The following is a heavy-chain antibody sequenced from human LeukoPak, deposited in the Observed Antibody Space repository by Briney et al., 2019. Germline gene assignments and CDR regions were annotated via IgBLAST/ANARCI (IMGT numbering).Heavy chain of an antibody. D-gene: IGHD2-2*02. CDR2: IYYSGST. Sequence: SETLSLTXTVSGGSISSGDYYWSWIRQPPGKGLEWIGYIYYSGSTYYNPSLKSRVTISVDTSKNQFSLKLSSVTAADTAVYYCAREVRQLLYRTPPAFDIWGQGTMVTVSS. CDR3: AREVRQLLYRTPPAFDI. V-gene: IGHV4-30-4*08. CDR1: GGSISSGDYY. J-gene: IGHJ3*02.